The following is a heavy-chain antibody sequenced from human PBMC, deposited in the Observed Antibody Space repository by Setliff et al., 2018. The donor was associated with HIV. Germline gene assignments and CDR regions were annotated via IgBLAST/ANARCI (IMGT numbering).Heavy chain of an antibody. CDR3: ATLSSNWHLDY. J-gene: IGHJ4*02. V-gene: IGHV3-23*01. CDR2: ITSSGGNT. CDR1: GFAFDNYC. D-gene: IGHD6-13*01. Sequence: PGGSLRLSCAASGFAFDNYCMTWVRQAPGKGLEWVSGITSSGGNTYYADSVKGRFTISRDNSKNTVYLQMNSLRAEDTAVYYCATLSSNWHLDYWGQGTLVTVSS.